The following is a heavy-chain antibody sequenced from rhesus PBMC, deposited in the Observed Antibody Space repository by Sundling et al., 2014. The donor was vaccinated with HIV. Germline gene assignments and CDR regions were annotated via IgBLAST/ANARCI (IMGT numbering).Heavy chain of an antibody. CDR3: TSHYYSGNYYGLDS. CDR1: GFTFSNYY. D-gene: IGHD3-16*01. V-gene: IGHV3-13*01. J-gene: IGHJ6*01. Sequence: EVQLVESGGGLVQPGGSLRLSCAASGFTFSNYYMQWVRQAQGKGLEWVGLIRKKANSYTTEYGAAVKGRFTISRDDSKNTLYLQMSSLKAEDAAVYYCTSHYYSGNYYGLDSWGQGSSSPSPQ. CDR2: IRKKANSYTT.